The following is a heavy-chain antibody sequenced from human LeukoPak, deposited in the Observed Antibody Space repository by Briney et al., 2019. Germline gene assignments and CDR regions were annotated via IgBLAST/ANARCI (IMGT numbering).Heavy chain of an antibody. Sequence: PSETLSLTCTVSGYSISSGYYWGWIRQPPGKGLEWIGEINHSGSTNYNPSLKSRVTISVDTSKNQFSLKLSSVTAADTAVYYCARGLRARITMIQFDYWGQGTLVTVSS. CDR2: INHSGST. CDR1: GYSISSGYY. V-gene: IGHV4-38-2*02. D-gene: IGHD3-22*01. CDR3: ARGLRARITMIQFDY. J-gene: IGHJ4*02.